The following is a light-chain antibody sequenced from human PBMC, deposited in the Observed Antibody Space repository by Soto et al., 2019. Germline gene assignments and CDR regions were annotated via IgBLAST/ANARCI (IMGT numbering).Light chain of an antibody. J-gene: IGKJ4*01. V-gene: IGKV1-27*01. Sequence: DIQMTQSPSSLAAAVGDRVTITCRASQGIRDYLVWYQQKPGKPPTALNYGASTLRSGVPSRFSGSGSGRTFTLTISSLQPEDVATYYCQRTDRAPLTFGGGTKVEIK. CDR2: GAS. CDR1: QGIRDY. CDR3: QRTDRAPLT.